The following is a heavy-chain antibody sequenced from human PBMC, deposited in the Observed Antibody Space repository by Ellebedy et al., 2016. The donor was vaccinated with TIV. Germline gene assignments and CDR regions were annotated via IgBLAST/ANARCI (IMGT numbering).Heavy chain of an antibody. V-gene: IGHV3-23*01. CDR3: AKNMVFGDGKWEIDV. Sequence: PGGSLRLSCAASGFTFSGYAMSWVRQAPGKGLEWVSGINNGGRTTSYADSVKGRFTISRDNSRSTLYLQMNSRRAEDSAVYYCAKNMVFGDGKWEIDVWGQGTTVTVSS. CDR2: INNGGRTT. D-gene: IGHD1-26*01. CDR1: GFTFSGYA. J-gene: IGHJ6*02.